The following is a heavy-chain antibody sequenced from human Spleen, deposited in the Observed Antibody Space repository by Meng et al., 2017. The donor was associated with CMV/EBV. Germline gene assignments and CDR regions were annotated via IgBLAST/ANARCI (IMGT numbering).Heavy chain of an antibody. D-gene: IGHD2-8*01. CDR3: ARCGKEHCTGDYYDMDV. CDR2: RSQMFGSA. V-gene: IGHV1-69*01. CDR1: TLSKFA. Sequence: TLSKFAITAVRQTPRQRMWWLGGRSQMFGSANYAQRCQGRVTITADESTSTAYMELSSLRSEDTAVYYCARCGKEHCTGDYYDMDVWGQGTTVTVSS. J-gene: IGHJ6*02.